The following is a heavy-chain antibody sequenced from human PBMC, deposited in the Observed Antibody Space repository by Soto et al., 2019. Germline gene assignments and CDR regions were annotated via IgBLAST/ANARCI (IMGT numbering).Heavy chain of an antibody. D-gene: IGHD2-2*01. CDR2: ISGSGDTT. J-gene: IGHJ5*02. CDR3: ATLVGRNWFDP. CDR1: GLTFSYYV. Sequence: GGSLRLSCAASGLTFSYYVMSWVRQAPGKGLQWVSAISGSGDTTYYADSVKGRFTISRDNGKNTMYLQMNSLRDEDTAVYYCATLVGRNWFDPWGQGTLVTVSS. V-gene: IGHV3-23*01.